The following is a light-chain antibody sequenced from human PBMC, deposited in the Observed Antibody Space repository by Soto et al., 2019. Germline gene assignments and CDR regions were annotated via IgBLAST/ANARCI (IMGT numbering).Light chain of an antibody. V-gene: IGKV3-20*01. CDR3: QHYGSSSWT. J-gene: IGKJ1*01. CDR1: QSVTSSY. CDR2: GAS. Sequence: EIVLTQSPGTLSLSPGERATLSCRASQSVTSSYLAWYQQKPGQAPRLLIYGASSRATGIPDRFSGRGSGTDFTLTISRLEPEDFAVYYCQHYGSSSWTFGQGNTGEIQ.